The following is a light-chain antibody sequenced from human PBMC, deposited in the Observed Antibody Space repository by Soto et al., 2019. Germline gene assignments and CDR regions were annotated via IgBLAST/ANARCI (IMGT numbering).Light chain of an antibody. CDR3: YTYAVGDV. Sequence: QSALTQPPSASGSPGQSITISCTGTSSDVGSYNLVSWYQQHPGTAPKLIIYEVSKRPSGVSSRFSGSKSGNTASLTISELQAEDESDYYCYTYAVGDVFGTGTKLTVL. V-gene: IGLV2-23*02. CDR1: SSDVGSYNL. CDR2: EVS. J-gene: IGLJ1*01.